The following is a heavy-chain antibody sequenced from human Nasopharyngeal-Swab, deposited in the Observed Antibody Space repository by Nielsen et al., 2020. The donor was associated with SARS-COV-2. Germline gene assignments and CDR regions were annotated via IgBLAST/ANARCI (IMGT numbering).Heavy chain of an antibody. D-gene: IGHD3-16*01. CDR1: GFNFTSYA. CDR3: AKDRGGRSLDS. CDR2: VPYDGTNT. J-gene: IGHJ4*02. Sequence: LKISCSASGFNFTSYAIHCVRQPPGKGLEWVAVVPYDGTNTLYADSVKGRFAISRDNSKSTVSLQMNSLRSEDTAVYYCAKDRGGRSLDSWGQGTLVTVSS. V-gene: IGHV3-30-3*02.